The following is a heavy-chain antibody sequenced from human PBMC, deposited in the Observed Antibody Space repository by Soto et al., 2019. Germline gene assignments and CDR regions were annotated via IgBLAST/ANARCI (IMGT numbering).Heavy chain of an antibody. V-gene: IGHV3-9*01. Sequence: VQVVASGGGLVQPGRSLRLSCAVSGFRFEQYVMHWVRQAPGKGLECVSTVSPTGDTVAYADSVEGRFTVSRDNAKNSLYLQMNSLKGADTAFYYCLKDAPNGSIAAWGQGTLVPVSS. D-gene: IGHD3-10*01. J-gene: IGHJ5*02. CDR3: LKDAPNGSIAA. CDR2: VSPTGDTV. CDR1: GFRFEQYV.